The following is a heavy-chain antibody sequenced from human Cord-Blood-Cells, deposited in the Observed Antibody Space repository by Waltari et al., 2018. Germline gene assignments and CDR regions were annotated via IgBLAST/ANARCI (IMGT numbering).Heavy chain of an antibody. J-gene: IGHJ4*02. D-gene: IGHD6-6*01. Sequence: QVQLVQSGAEVKKPGASVKVSCKASGYTFTSYGISWVRQAPGQGLEWMGWINANNCNTNEANKLQGRVTMTTDTSTSTAYMELRSLRSDDAAVYDCASEVIAARPSGDYWGQGTLVTVSS. CDR3: ASEVIAARPSGDY. V-gene: IGHV1-18*04. CDR2: INANNCNT. CDR1: GYTFTSYG.